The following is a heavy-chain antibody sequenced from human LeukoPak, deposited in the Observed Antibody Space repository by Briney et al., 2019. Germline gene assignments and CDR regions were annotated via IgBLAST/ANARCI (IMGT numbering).Heavy chain of an antibody. D-gene: IGHD4-17*01. CDR2: ISSGGSTI. CDR1: GFTVSSNY. V-gene: IGHV3-11*04. Sequence: GGSLRLSCAASGFTVSSNYMSWVRQAPGKGLEWVSYISSGGSTIYYADSVKGRFTISRDNAKNSLYLQMNSLRAEDTAVYYCASHSEYGDYFDYWGQGTLVTVSS. CDR3: ASHSEYGDYFDY. J-gene: IGHJ4*02.